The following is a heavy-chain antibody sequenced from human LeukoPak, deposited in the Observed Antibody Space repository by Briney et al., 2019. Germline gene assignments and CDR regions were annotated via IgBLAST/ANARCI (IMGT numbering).Heavy chain of an antibody. V-gene: IGHV3-74*01. J-gene: IGHJ4*02. D-gene: IGHD3-22*01. CDR3: AKDLSDYYDSVPFKN. Sequence: GGSLRLSCTASGFTFSSYWMHWVRQAPGKGLVWVSRINSDGTSTSYADSVKGRFTISRDNSKNTLYLQMNSLRAEDTAVYYCAKDLSDYYDSVPFKNWGQGTLVTVSS. CDR1: GFTFSSYW. CDR2: INSDGTST.